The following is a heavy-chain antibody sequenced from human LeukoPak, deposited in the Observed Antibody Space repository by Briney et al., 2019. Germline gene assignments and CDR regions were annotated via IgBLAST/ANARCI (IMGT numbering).Heavy chain of an antibody. V-gene: IGHV3-7*01. D-gene: IGHD2-2*01. Sequence: GGSLRLSCAASGFTFSSYWMSGVRQAPGKGLEWVANIKQDGSEKYYVDSVKGRFTISRDNAKNSLYLQMNSLRAEDTAVYYCARDGRCSSTSCYWRVWGQGTLVTVSS. J-gene: IGHJ4*02. CDR1: GFTFSSYW. CDR2: IKQDGSEK. CDR3: ARDGRCSSTSCYWRV.